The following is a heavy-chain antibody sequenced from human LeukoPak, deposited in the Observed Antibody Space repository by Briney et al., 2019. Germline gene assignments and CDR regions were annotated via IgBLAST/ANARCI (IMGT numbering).Heavy chain of an antibody. Sequence: AGESLRLSCAASGFSFGSYGMHWVRQAPGKGPEWVAFIRFNGSTESYLDSVKGRFTISRVNSKKTLYLQMNSLRTETTAFYYCAKYRADILSGYCFDFWGQGTWVTVSS. J-gene: IGHJ4*02. V-gene: IGHV3-30*02. CDR2: IRFNGSTE. CDR1: GFSFGSYG. CDR3: AKYRADILSGYCFDF. D-gene: IGHD3-9*01.